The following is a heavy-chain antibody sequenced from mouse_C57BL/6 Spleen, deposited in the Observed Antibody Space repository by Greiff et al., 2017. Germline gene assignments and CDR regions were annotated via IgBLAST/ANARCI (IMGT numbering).Heavy chain of an antibody. J-gene: IGHJ4*01. V-gene: IGHV7-3*01. D-gene: IGHD1-1*01. CDR2: IRNKANGYTT. CDR3: ARLLRHYAMDY. Sequence: EVNLVESGGGLVQPGGSLSLSCAASGFTFTDYYMSWVRQPPGKALEWLGFIRNKANGYTTEYSASVKGRFTISRDNSQSILYLQMNALRAEDSATYYCARLLRHYAMDYWGQGTSVTVSS. CDR1: GFTFTDYY.